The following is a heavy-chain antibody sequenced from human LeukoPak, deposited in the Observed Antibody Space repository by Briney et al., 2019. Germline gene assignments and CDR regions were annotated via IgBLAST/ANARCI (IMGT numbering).Heavy chain of an antibody. CDR3: AKDRSTVVTHFDY. D-gene: IGHD4-23*01. CDR2: ISYDGSNK. Sequence: QPGRSLRLSCAASGFTFSSYGMHWVRQAPGKGLELVAVISYDGSNKYYADSVKGRFTISRDNSKNTLYLQMNSLRAEDTAVYYCAKDRSTVVTHFDYWGQGTLVTVSS. J-gene: IGHJ4*02. V-gene: IGHV3-30*18. CDR1: GFTFSSYG.